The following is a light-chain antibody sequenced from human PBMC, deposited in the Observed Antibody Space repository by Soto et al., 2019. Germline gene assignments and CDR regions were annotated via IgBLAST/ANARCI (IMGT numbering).Light chain of an antibody. V-gene: IGKV3-20*01. CDR1: QSVSSSY. J-gene: IGKJ4*01. CDR2: GAS. CDR3: QQYDNWPLT. Sequence: EIVLTQSPGTLSLSPGERTTLSCRASQSVSSSYLAWYQQKAGQAPRLLIYGASSRATGIPDRFSGSGSGTDFTLTISRLEPEDFAVYYCQQYDNWPLTFGGGTKVDIK.